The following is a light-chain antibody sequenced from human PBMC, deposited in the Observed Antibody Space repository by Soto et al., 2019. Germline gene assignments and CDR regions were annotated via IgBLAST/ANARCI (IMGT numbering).Light chain of an antibody. CDR3: QSYDSSLSGSEV. V-gene: IGLV1-40*01. J-gene: IGLJ2*01. CDR1: SSNIGAGYD. Sequence: QSVLTQPPSVSGAPGQRVTISCLGSSSNIGAGYDVHWYQHLPGTAPKLLIYGNSNRPSGVPDRFSGSKSGTSASLAITGLQAEDEADYYCQSYDSSLSGSEVFGGGTKLTVL. CDR2: GNS.